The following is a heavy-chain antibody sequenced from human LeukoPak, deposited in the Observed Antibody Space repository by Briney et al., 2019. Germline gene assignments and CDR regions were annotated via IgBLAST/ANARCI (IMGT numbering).Heavy chain of an antibody. Sequence: SETLSLTCAVYGGSFSGYYWSWIRQPPGKGLEWIGEINHSGSTNYNPSLKSRVTILVDTSKNQFSLKLSSVTAADTAVYYCARGGRKYTVDYWGQGTLVTVSS. CDR1: GGSFSGYY. V-gene: IGHV4-34*01. D-gene: IGHD6-6*01. CDR3: ARGGRKYTVDY. J-gene: IGHJ4*02. CDR2: INHSGST.